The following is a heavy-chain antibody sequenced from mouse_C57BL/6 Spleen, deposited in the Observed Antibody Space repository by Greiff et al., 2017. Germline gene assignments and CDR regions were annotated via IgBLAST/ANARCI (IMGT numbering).Heavy chain of an antibody. V-gene: IGHV1-78*01. D-gene: IGHD1-1*01. Sequence: VKLQESDAELVKPGASVKISCKVSGYTFTDHTIHWMKQRPEQGLEWIGYIYPRDGSTKYNEKFKGKATLTADKSSSTAYMQLNSLTSEDSAVYFCARDYYGGGYAMDYWGQGTSVTVSS. CDR1: GYTFTDHT. J-gene: IGHJ4*01. CDR3: ARDYYGGGYAMDY. CDR2: IYPRDGST.